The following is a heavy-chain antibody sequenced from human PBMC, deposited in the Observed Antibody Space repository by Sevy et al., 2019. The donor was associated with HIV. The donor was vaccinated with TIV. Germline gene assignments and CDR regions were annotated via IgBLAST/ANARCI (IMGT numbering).Heavy chain of an antibody. CDR3: ATTKDYYESSGSPFDH. D-gene: IGHD3-22*01. V-gene: IGHV1-24*01. J-gene: IGHJ4*02. CDR1: GYTLTKLS. Sequence: ASVTVSCKVSGYTLTKLSMHWVRQAPGKGLEWMGSFDPEHGETFYAQKFQGRITMTEDTSTDTAYMELSSLRSEDTAVYYCATTKDYYESSGSPFDHWGQGTLVTVSS. CDR2: FDPEHGET.